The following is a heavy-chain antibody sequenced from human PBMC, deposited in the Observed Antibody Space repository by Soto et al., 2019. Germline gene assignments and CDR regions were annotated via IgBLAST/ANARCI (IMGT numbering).Heavy chain of an antibody. Sequence: EVQLVESGGGLVKPGGSLRLSCAASGFTFSSYSMNWVRQAPGKGLEWVSSISSSSSYIYYADSVKGRFTISRDNAKNSLYLQMNSLRAEDTAVYYCARDLNGFVGAAYFDYWGQGTLVTVSS. J-gene: IGHJ4*02. CDR2: ISSSSSYI. CDR3: ARDLNGFVGAAYFDY. CDR1: GFTFSSYS. D-gene: IGHD1-26*01. V-gene: IGHV3-21*01.